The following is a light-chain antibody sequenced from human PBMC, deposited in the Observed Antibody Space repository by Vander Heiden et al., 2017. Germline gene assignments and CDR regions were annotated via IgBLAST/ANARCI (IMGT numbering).Light chain of an antibody. CDR3: QRNYSTPMT. Sequence: DIQLTQSPSSLSASVGDRVTITCRASQSISNYLDWYQQKPGQAPKLLIYAASTLQSGVPSRFSGSGSGTDFTLTISSLQPEDFATYYCQRNYSTPMTFGQGTKVEIK. J-gene: IGKJ1*01. V-gene: IGKV1-39*01. CDR2: AAS. CDR1: QSISNY.